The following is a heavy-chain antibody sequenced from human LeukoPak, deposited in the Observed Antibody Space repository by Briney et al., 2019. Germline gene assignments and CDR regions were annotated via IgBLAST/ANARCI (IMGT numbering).Heavy chain of an antibody. V-gene: IGHV4-39*07. J-gene: IGHJ1*01. CDR1: SASLTSGHNY. CDR3: ARDRAVAGQPEYFQH. Sequence: PSETLSLTCTVSSASLTSGHNYWGWIRQAPGTGLEWIGSIFYSGTTYYNPSLKSRVTMSIDTPKNQFSLNLISVTAADTAVYYCARDRAVAGQPEYFQHWGQGTLVTVSS. D-gene: IGHD6-19*01. CDR2: IFYSGTT.